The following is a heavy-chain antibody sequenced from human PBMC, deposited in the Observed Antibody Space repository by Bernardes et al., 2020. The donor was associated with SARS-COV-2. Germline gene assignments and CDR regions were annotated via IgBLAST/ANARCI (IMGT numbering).Heavy chain of an antibody. V-gene: IGHV3-74*01. Sequence: GGCLISSSAASGFTISCYWIHWVRPVPGKGLVWVSRINNDGRTIIYADSVKGRFIISRDNAKNTLYLQMNSLRVEDAAMYYCVRSAFSGGSGYFFDSWGQGTLVTVSS. CDR1: GFTISCYW. CDR2: INNDGRTI. D-gene: IGHD3-22*01. J-gene: IGHJ4*02. CDR3: VRSAFSGGSGYFFDS.